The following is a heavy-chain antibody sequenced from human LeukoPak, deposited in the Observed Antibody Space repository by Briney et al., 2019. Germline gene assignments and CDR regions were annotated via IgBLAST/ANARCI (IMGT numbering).Heavy chain of an antibody. Sequence: PEGSLRLSCAASGFTFSSYWMSWVRQAPGKGLEWVANIKQDGSEKYYVDSVKGRFTISRDNAKNSLYLQMNSLRAEDTAVYYCARNRDGNYPDYFDYWGQGTPVTVSS. CDR3: ARNRDGNYPDYFDY. J-gene: IGHJ4*02. D-gene: IGHD1-7*01. V-gene: IGHV3-7*01. CDR1: GFTFSSYW. CDR2: IKQDGSEK.